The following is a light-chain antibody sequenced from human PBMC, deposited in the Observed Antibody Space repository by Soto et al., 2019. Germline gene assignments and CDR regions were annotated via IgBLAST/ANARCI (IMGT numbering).Light chain of an antibody. Sequence: EIVMTQSPATLSVSPGERATLSCRASQSARSNLAWYQQKPGQAPRLLIYGASTRATGIPARFSGSGSGKEFTLTISSLQSEDFAVYCCQHYNNWPPWTFGQGTKVEIK. CDR2: GAS. CDR3: QHYNNWPPWT. V-gene: IGKV3-15*01. J-gene: IGKJ1*01. CDR1: QSARSN.